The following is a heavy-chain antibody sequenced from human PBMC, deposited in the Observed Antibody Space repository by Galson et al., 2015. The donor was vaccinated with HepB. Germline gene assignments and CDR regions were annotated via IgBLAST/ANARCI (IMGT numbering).Heavy chain of an antibody. V-gene: IGHV1-2*04. Sequence: SVKVSCKASGYTFTGYYMHWVRQAPGQGLEWMGWINPNSGGTNYAQKFQGWVTMTRDTSISTAYMELSRLRSDDTAVYYCARSSDIPEDIVVVPAPNYGMDVWGQGTTVTVSS. D-gene: IGHD2-2*01. CDR2: INPNSGGT. J-gene: IGHJ6*02. CDR1: GYTFTGYY. CDR3: ARSSDIPEDIVVVPAPNYGMDV.